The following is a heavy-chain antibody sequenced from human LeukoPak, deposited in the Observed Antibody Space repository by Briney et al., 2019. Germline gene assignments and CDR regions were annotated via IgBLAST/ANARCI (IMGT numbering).Heavy chain of an antibody. CDR2: IYYSGST. D-gene: IGHD1-26*01. Sequence: SETLSLTCTVSGGSLSNYYWSWVRLPPGKGLEWIGYIYYSGSTNYNPSLKSRVTISVDTSKNQFSLQLSSVTAADTAMYYCARSGTVGAMPVWGQGTLITVSS. CDR3: ARSGTVGAMPV. V-gene: IGHV4-59*08. J-gene: IGHJ4*02. CDR1: GGSLSNYY.